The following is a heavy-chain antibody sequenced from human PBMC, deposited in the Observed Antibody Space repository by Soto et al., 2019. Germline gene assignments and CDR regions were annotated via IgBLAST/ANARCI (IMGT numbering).Heavy chain of an antibody. D-gene: IGHD2-21*02. CDR3: AKDPGDRYYFDY. J-gene: IGHJ4*02. CDR2: ISYDGSNK. CDR1: GFTFSSYG. Sequence: GGSLRLSCAASGFTFSSYGMHWVRQAPGKGLEWVAVISYDGSNKYYADSVEGRFTISRDNSKNTLYLQMNSLRAEDTAVYYCAKDPGDRYYFDYWGQGTLVTVSS. V-gene: IGHV3-30*18.